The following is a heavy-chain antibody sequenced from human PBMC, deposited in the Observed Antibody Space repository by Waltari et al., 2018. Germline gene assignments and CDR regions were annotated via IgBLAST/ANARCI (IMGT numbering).Heavy chain of an antibody. CDR3: ARARGTTGVMDY. V-gene: IGHV4-31*03. CDR1: GGSISCGGYY. Sequence: QVQLQESGPGLVKPSQTLSLTCTVSGGSISCGGYYWSWIRQHPGKGLEWIGYIYYSGSTYCNTSLKRRVTISVDTSKNQFSLKLSSVTAADTAVYYCARARGTTGVMDYWGQGTLVTVSS. D-gene: IGHD4-17*01. J-gene: IGHJ4*02. CDR2: IYYSGST.